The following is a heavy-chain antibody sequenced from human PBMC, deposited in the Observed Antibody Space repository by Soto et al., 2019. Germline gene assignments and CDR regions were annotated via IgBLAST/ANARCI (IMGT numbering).Heavy chain of an antibody. Sequence: QVQLQESGPGLVKPSQTLSLTCTVSGDSISSVYPCWSWIRQSPDKGLEWIGHIYNGGTTYNNPSLTSRVTISVDTSTNQCSLQLRSVSAADTAVYYCARGPSGDKVDYWGQGTLVTVSS. CDR3: ARGPSGDKVDY. V-gene: IGHV4-30-4*01. J-gene: IGHJ4*02. CDR1: GDSISSVYPC. CDR2: IYNGGTT. D-gene: IGHD7-27*01.